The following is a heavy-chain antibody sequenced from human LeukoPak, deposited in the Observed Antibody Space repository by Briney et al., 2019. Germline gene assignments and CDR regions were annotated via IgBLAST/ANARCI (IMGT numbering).Heavy chain of an antibody. V-gene: IGHV3-23*01. Sequence: GGSLRLSCAASGFTFSNYAMSWVRQAPGKGPEWVSASSGSGDSTSYYADSVKGRFTISRDNSKNTLYLQMNSLRAEDTAVYYCAKARSGSSTSCFNYWGQGTLVTVSS. CDR1: GFTFSNYA. D-gene: IGHD2-2*01. CDR2: SSGSGDSTS. J-gene: IGHJ4*02. CDR3: AKARSGSSTSCFNY.